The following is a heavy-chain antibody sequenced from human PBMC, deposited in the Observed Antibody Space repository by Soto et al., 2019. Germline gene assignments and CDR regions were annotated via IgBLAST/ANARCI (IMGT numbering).Heavy chain of an antibody. J-gene: IGHJ5*01. V-gene: IGHV1-3*04. CDR2: INTGAGNT. CDR3: ARGSGSSWLDS. CDR1: GYTFTRNY. D-gene: IGHD1-26*01. Sequence: QVQIVQSGAEEKKPGASVKVSCKTSGYTFTRNYIHWVRQAPGQSLEWMGWINTGAGNTRSSQNFQDRVTITRDTSASTSYMELSSLTSEDTAVYYCARGSGSSWLDSWGQGTLVTVSS.